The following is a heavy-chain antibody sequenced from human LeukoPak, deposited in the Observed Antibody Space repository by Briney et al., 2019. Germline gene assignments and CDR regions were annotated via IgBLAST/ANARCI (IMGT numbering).Heavy chain of an antibody. V-gene: IGHV3-66*01. CDR2: IYSGGST. Sequence: GGSLRLSCAASGFTFSSYDMTWVRQAPGKGLEWVSVIYSGGSTYYADSVKGRFTISRDNSKNTLYLQMNSLRAEDTAVYYCARDGYDILTGPYYFDYWGQGTLVTVSS. J-gene: IGHJ4*02. CDR3: ARDGYDILTGPYYFDY. CDR1: GFTFSSYD. D-gene: IGHD3-9*01.